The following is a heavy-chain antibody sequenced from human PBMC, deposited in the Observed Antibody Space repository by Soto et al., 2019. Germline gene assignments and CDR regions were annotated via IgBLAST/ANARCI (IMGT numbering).Heavy chain of an antibody. CDR1: GGSISTYY. CDR2: SHYSGRT. Sequence: VQLQESGPGLVKPSETLSLTCTVSGGSISTYYWSWIRQPPGKGLEWIGYSHYSGRTDYNPSLKSRLTISGDTSKNQFSLKLSSVTAADTIMYYCARSTYSESGSYYLCAFDISGQGTMVPVSS. CDR3: ARSTYSESGSYYLCAFDI. D-gene: IGHD3-10*01. V-gene: IGHV4-59*12. J-gene: IGHJ3*02.